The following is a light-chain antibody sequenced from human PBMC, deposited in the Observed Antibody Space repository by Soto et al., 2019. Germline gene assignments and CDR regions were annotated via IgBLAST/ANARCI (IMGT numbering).Light chain of an antibody. CDR2: DVT. CDR3: SSFAGSNNFLYV. Sequence: QRVLNQPRSVSGSPGQSVTISCTGTSSDVGRYDYVSWYQQHPGKAPKLIIYDVTERPAGVPDRFSGSKSGNTASLTISGLQAEDESDYYCSSFAGSNNFLYVFVTGDKVTVL. J-gene: IGLJ1*01. CDR1: SSDVGRYDY. V-gene: IGLV2-11*01.